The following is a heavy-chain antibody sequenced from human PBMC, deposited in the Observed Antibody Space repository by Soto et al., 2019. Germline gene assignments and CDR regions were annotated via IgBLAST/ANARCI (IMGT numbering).Heavy chain of an antibody. CDR3: ARVAYSSSRGGLYYYYSYMDV. Sequence: SETLSLTCTVSGVPISSYYWSWIRQPPGKGLEWIGYIYCSGSTNYNPSLKSRVTISVDTSKNQFSLKLSSVTAADTAVYYCARVAYSSSRGGLYYYYSYMDVWGKGTTVTGSS. V-gene: IGHV4-59*01. CDR2: IYCSGST. CDR1: GVPISSYY. J-gene: IGHJ6*03. D-gene: IGHD6-6*01.